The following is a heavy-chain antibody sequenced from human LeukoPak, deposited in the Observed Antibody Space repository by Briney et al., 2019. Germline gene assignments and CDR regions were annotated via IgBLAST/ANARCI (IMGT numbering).Heavy chain of an antibody. V-gene: IGHV1-46*01. J-gene: IGHJ6*03. Sequence: ASVKVSCKASGYIFTNYYMHWVRQAPGQGLEWPGIINPSGGSTTYAQKFQGRVTMTSDMSTNTAYMELSSLISEDTAVYYCTRDPGLTNFYYYMDVWGKGTTVTVSS. CDR1: GYIFTNYY. CDR2: INPSGGST. D-gene: IGHD4-11*01. CDR3: TRDPGLTNFYYYMDV.